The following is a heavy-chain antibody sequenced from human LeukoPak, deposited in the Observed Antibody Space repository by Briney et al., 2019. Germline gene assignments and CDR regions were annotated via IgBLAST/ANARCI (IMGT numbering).Heavy chain of an antibody. CDR3: ARQGTPFDY. D-gene: IGHD2-15*01. Sequence: SETLSLTCTVSCGSISSYYWSWIRQPPGKGLEWIGYIYYSGSTNYNPSLKSRVTISVDTSKNQFSLKLSSVTAADTAVYYCARQGTPFDYWGQGTLVTVSS. CDR1: CGSISSYY. V-gene: IGHV4-59*08. CDR2: IYYSGST. J-gene: IGHJ4*02.